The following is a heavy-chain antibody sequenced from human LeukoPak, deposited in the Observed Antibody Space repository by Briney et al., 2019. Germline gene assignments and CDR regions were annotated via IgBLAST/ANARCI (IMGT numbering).Heavy chain of an antibody. D-gene: IGHD1-26*01. CDR1: GFTVSSNY. J-gene: IGHJ6*02. CDR2: IYSGGST. CDR3: ARDLSAYGMDV. V-gene: IGHV3-53*01. Sequence: GGSLRLSCAASGFTVSSNYMSWVRQAPGKGLEWVSVIYSGGSTYYADSVKGRFTISRDNSKNTLYLQMNSLRAEDTAVYYYARDLSAYGMDVWGQGTTVTVSS.